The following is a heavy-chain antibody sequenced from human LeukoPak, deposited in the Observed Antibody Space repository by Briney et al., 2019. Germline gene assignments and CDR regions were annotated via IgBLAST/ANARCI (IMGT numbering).Heavy chain of an antibody. CDR2: IYTSGST. J-gene: IGHJ4*02. D-gene: IGHD4-17*01. CDR3: ARSYGDYGVSGLALV. Sequence: SQTLSLTCTVSGGSISSGSYYWSWIRQPAGKGLEWIGRIYTSGSTNYNPSLKSRVTISVDTSKNQFSLKLSSVTAADTAAYYCARSYGDYGVSGLALVWGQGTLVTVSS. V-gene: IGHV4-61*02. CDR1: GGSISSGSYY.